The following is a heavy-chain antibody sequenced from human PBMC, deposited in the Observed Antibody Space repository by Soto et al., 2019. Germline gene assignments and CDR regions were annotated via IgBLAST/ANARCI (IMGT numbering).Heavy chain of an antibody. CDR1: GSTFSSYS. D-gene: IGHD3-3*01. CDR2: ISSSSSYI. CDR3: ASPDYDFWSGYDEFDP. V-gene: IGHV3-21*01. J-gene: IGHJ5*02. Sequence: PGGSLRLSCAASGSTFSSYSMNWVRQAPGKGLEWVSSISSSSSYIYYADSVKGRFTISRDNAKNSLYLQMNSLRAEDTAVYYCASPDYDFWSGYDEFDPWGQGTLVTVSS.